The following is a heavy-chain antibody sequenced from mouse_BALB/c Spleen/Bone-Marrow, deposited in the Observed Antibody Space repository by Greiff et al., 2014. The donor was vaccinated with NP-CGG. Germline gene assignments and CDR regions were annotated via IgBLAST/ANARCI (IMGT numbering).Heavy chain of an antibody. D-gene: IGHD2-12*01. Sequence: VQLQQSGAELVKPGASVKLSCKASGYTFTSYYMCWVKQRPGQGLEWIGEINPSNGGTNFNEKFKSKATLTEDKSSSTAYMSLSSLTSEDSAVYYCTRSRRAMDHWGQGTSVTVSS. V-gene: IGHV1S81*02. CDR2: INPSNGGT. J-gene: IGHJ4*01. CDR1: GYTFTSYY. CDR3: TRSRRAMDH.